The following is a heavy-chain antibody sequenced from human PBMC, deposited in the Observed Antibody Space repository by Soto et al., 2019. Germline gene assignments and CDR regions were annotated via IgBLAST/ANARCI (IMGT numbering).Heavy chain of an antibody. Sequence: QVQLVQSGAEVKKPGSSVKVSCKASGGTFSSYAISWVRQAPGQGLEWMGGIITIFGTATYAEKFQGRVTMTADECTSTAYTELSSLRSEDTALYYSASPPGGSSGCICPYNFNGMDVWCQGTTVTVSS. D-gene: IGHD2-15*01. CDR1: GGTFSSYA. CDR2: IITIFGTA. CDR3: ASPPGGSSGCICPYNFNGMDV. V-gene: IGHV1-69*12. J-gene: IGHJ6*02.